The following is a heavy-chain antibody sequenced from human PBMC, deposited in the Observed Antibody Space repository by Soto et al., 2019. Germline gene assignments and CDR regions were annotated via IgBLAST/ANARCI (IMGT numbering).Heavy chain of an antibody. CDR1: GGSFSGYY. V-gene: IGHV4-34*01. CDR3: ARGRRLRSYNGYYGMDV. J-gene: IGHJ6*02. D-gene: IGHD6-25*01. CDR2: INHSGST. Sequence: QVQLQQWGAGLLKPSETLSLTCAVYGGSFSGYYWSWIRQPPGKGLEWIGEINHSGSTNYNPSLTSRVTISVDTSKNQFSLKLCSVTAADTAVYYGARGRRLRSYNGYYGMDVWGQGTTVTVSS.